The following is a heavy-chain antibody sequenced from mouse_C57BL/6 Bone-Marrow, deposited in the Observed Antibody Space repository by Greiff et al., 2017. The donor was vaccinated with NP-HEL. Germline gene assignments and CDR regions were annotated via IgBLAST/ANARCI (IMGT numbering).Heavy chain of an antibody. D-gene: IGHD1-1*01. Sequence: VQLQQPGAELVRPGSSVKLSCKASGYTFTSYWMHWVKQRPIQGLEWIGNIDPSDSETHYNQKFKDKATLTVDKSSSTAYMQLSSLTSEDSAVYYCARSRYYGSPAWFAYWGQGTLVTVSA. CDR3: ARSRYYGSPAWFAY. V-gene: IGHV1-52*01. CDR2: IDPSDSET. J-gene: IGHJ3*01. CDR1: GYTFTSYW.